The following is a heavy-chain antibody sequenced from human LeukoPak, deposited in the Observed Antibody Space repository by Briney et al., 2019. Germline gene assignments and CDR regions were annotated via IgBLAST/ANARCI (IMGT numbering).Heavy chain of an antibody. J-gene: IGHJ4*02. CDR3: ARDRTERDFDY. Sequence: GASVKVSCKASGYTFTDYYMHWVRQAPGQGLEWMGWINPNSGGTNYAQKFQGRVIMTRDTSIRTAYMELSRLRSDDMAIYYCARDRTERDFDYWGQGTLVTVSS. CDR2: INPNSGGT. CDR1: GYTFTDYY. V-gene: IGHV1-2*02.